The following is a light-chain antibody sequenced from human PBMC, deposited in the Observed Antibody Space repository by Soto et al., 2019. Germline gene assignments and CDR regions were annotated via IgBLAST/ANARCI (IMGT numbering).Light chain of an antibody. Sequence: EIVMTQSPATLSVSPGERATLSCRASQSVSNNLAWYQQRPGQAPRLLIYGASSRATGIPDRFSGSGSGTDFTLTISRLEPEDFAVYYCQQRSNWPPITFGQGTRLEIK. CDR3: QQRSNWPPIT. CDR2: GAS. J-gene: IGKJ5*01. V-gene: IGKV3D-20*02. CDR1: QSVSNN.